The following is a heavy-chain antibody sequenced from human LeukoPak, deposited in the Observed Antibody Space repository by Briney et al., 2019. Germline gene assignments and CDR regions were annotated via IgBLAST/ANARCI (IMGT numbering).Heavy chain of an antibody. CDR2: IYYSGST. CDR3: ARGITTPGERAWFDP. D-gene: IGHD3-22*01. J-gene: IGHJ5*02. CDR1: GGSISSYY. Sequence: SETLSLTCTVSGGSISSYYWSWIRQPPGKGLEWIGYIYYSGSTNDNPSLKSRVTISVDTSKNQFSLRLSSVTAADTAVYYCARGITTPGERAWFDPWGQGTLVTVSS. V-gene: IGHV4-59*01.